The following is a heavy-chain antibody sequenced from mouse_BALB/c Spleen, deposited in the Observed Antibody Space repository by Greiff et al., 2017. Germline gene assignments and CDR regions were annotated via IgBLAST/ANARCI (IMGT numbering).Heavy chain of an antibody. D-gene: IGHD2-1*01. J-gene: IGHJ3*01. CDR3: AREGGNYSWFAY. V-gene: IGHV1S41*01. CDR1: GYTFTSYW. Sequence: DLVKPGASVKLSCKASGYTFTSYWINWIKQRPGQGLEWIGRIAPGSGSTYYNEMFKGKATLSVDTSSSTAYIQLSSLSSEDSAVYFGAREGGNYSWFAYWGQGTLVTVSA. CDR2: IAPGSGST.